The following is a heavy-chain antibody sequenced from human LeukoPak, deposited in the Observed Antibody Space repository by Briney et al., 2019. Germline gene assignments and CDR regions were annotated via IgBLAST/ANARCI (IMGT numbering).Heavy chain of an antibody. D-gene: IGHD3-10*01. CDR3: AKAPRVRHQLYCFDY. CDR1: GFTFSSYA. V-gene: IGHV3-23*01. Sequence: PGGSLRLSCAASGFTFSSYAMSWVRQSPGKGLEWVSAISGSGGTTYYADYVKGRFTISRDNSKNTLYLQMNSLRAEDTAVYYCAKAPRVRHQLYCFDYWGQGTLVTVSS. CDR2: ISGSGGTT. J-gene: IGHJ4*02.